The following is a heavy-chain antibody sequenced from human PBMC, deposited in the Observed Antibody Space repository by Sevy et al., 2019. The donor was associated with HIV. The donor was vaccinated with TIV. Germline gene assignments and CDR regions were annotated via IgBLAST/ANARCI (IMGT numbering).Heavy chain of an antibody. Sequence: GGSLRLSCAAFGFIFRNYDMHWVRQAAGKGLEWVAVISYDENVKYYADSVKGRFTITRDNSENTLYLQMTSLRTEDAAIYYCVKRGLTYCTGDECRWPPQRTRWVDLWGQGTLVTVSS. CDR1: GFIFRNYD. V-gene: IGHV3-30*18. D-gene: IGHD2-8*02. CDR2: ISYDENVK. CDR3: VKRGLTYCTGDECRWPPQRTRWVDL. J-gene: IGHJ5*02.